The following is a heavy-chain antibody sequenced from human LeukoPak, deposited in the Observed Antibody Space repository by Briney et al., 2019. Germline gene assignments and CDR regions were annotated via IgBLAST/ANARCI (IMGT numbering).Heavy chain of an antibody. CDR3: AKTRGSGPFDY. CDR1: GFTFSTYW. V-gene: IGHV3-7*03. D-gene: IGHD3-10*01. CDR2: IKQDGSEK. J-gene: IGHJ4*02. Sequence: PGGSLRLSCLASGFTFSTYWMTWVRQAPGKGLEWVANIKQDGSEKYYVDSVKGRFTISRDNSKNTLYLQMNNLRAEDTAVYYCAKTRGSGPFDYWGQGTLVTVSS.